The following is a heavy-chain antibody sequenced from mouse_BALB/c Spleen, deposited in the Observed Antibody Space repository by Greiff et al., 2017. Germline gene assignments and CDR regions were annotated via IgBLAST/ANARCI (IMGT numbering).Heavy chain of an antibody. D-gene: IGHD1-1*01. CDR2: IDPYYGGT. J-gene: IGHJ3*01. CDR3: ARERGSGSHVGFAY. Sequence: EVKLVESGPELEKPGASVKISCKASGYSFTGYNMNWVKQSNGKSLEWIGNIDPYYGGTSYNQKFKGKATLTVDKSSSTAYMQLKSLTSEDSAVYYCARERGSGSHVGFAYWGQGTLVTVSA. CDR1: GYSFTGYN. V-gene: IGHV1-39*01.